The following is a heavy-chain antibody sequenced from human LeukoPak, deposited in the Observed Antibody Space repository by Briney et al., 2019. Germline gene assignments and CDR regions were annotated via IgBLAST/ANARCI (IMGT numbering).Heavy chain of an antibody. Sequence: QSGGSLRLSCAASGFTFSSYEMNWVRQAPGKGLEWVSAISGSGFNTYYADSVKGRFTISRDNSKNTLYLQMNSLRVEDTAVYYCAKIAETSGTYGQGFDYWGQGTLVTVSS. CDR2: ISGSGFNT. V-gene: IGHV3-23*01. J-gene: IGHJ4*02. CDR1: GFTFSSYE. CDR3: AKIAETSGTYGQGFDY. D-gene: IGHD1-26*01.